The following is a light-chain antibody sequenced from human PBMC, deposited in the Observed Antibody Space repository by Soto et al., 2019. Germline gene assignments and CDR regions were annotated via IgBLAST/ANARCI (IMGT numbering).Light chain of an antibody. V-gene: IGLV1-40*01. Sequence: QSVLTQPPSVSGAPGQRVTISCTGSSSNIGAGYDVHWYRQLPGTAPKLLIYGNSNRPSGVPDRFSGSKSGTSASLAITGLQAEDEADYYCQSYDRRPSHHVFRTGTKLT. J-gene: IGLJ1*01. CDR3: QSYDRRPSHHV. CDR1: SSNIGAGYD. CDR2: GNS.